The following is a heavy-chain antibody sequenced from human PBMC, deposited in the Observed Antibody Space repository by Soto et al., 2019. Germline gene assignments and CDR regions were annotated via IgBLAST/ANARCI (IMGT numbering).Heavy chain of an antibody. V-gene: IGHV2-5*02. J-gene: IGHJ3*01. CDR2: IYWDGDK. CDR3: AHLMITYGGVVADDAFDF. CDR1: GFSLSDTNVG. D-gene: IGHD3-16*02. Sequence: QITLTESGPTLMKPTQTLTLTCTFSGFSLSDTNVGVAWIRQPPGEALEWLAVIYWDGDKRYSPSLSSRLTVTKGTSENQVVLQMTSVDPVDTATYFCAHLMITYGGVVADDAFDFWGQGTMVIISS.